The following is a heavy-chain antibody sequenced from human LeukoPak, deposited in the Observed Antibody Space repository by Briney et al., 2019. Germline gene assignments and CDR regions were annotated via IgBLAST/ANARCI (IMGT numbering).Heavy chain of an antibody. V-gene: IGHV3-23*01. J-gene: IGHJ4*02. CDR3: AKDLEEGYYGSGSYSFDY. CDR1: GFTFSSYA. CDR2: ISGSGGST. D-gene: IGHD3-10*01. Sequence: GGSLRLSCAAPGFTFSSYAMSWVRQAPGKGLEWVSAISGSGGSTYYADSVKGRFTISRDNSKNTLYLQMNSLRAEDTAVYYCAKDLEEGYYGSGSYSFDYWGQGTLVTVCS.